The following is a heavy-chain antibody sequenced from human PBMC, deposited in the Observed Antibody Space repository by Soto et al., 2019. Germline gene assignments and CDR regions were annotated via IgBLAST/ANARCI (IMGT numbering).Heavy chain of an antibody. CDR2: ISSSGSTI. V-gene: IGHV3-48*03. D-gene: IGHD5-12*01. CDR1: GFTFSSYE. J-gene: IGHJ4*02. Sequence: PVGSLRLSCAASGFTFSSYEMNWVRQAPGKGLEWVSYISSSGSTIYYADSVKGRFTISRDNAKNSLYLQMNSLRAEDTAVYYCARVGRDGYNQDYWGQGTLVTVSS. CDR3: ARVGRDGYNQDY.